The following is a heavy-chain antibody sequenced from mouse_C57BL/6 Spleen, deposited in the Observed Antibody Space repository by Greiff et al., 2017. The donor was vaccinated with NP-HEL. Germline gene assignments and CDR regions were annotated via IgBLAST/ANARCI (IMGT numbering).Heavy chain of an antibody. CDR2: INPNNGGT. D-gene: IGHD3-2*02. CDR3: ARGGTAQGHYFDY. Sequence: EVQLQQSGPELVKPGASVKISCKASGYTFTDYYMNWVKQSHGKSLEWIGDINPNNGGTSYNQKFKGKATLTVDKSSSTAYMELRSLTSEDSAVYYCARGGTAQGHYFDYWGQGTTLTVSS. CDR1: GYTFTDYY. V-gene: IGHV1-26*01. J-gene: IGHJ2*01.